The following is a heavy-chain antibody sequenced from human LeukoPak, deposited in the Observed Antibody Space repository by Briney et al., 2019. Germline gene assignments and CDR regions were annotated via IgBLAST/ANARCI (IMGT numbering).Heavy chain of an antibody. CDR2: INPDGSRT. J-gene: IGHJ4*02. V-gene: IGHV3-74*01. CDR3: ARDLRGIRDY. CDR1: GFTFLTYW. Sequence: GGSLRVSCAASGFTFLTYWGHWVRQAPGKGLVWVSRINPDGSRTDYADSVKGRFTISRDNAKNTLYLQMNSLRAEDTAVYFCARDLRGIRDYWGQGTLVTVSS. D-gene: IGHD2-15*01.